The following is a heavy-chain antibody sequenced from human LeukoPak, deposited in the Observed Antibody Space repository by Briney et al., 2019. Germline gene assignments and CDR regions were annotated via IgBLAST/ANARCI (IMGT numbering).Heavy chain of an antibody. CDR3: ARDVAYNAFDY. V-gene: IGHV3-7*01. J-gene: IGHJ4*02. CDR2: IKPDGSAK. Sequence: GGSLRLSCAASGFTFSSSWMTWVRQAPGKGLEWVANIKPDGSAKNYVGFVQGRFAISRDNTKNSVYLQMSSLRVEDTAVYFCARDVAYNAFDYWGQGTLVTVSS. CDR1: GFTFSSSW. D-gene: IGHD1-14*01.